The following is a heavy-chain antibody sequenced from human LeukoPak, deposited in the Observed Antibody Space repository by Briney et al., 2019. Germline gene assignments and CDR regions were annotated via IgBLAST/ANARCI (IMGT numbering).Heavy chain of an antibody. CDR2: ISGSGGST. CDR3: AKPQYSYGDFDY. CDR1: GFTFSSYA. D-gene: IGHD5-18*01. Sequence: GGSLRLSCAASGFTFSSYAMRWVRQAPGKGLEWVSAISGSGGSTYYADSVKGRFTISRDNSKNTLYLQMNSLRAEDTAVYYCAKPQYSYGDFDYWGQGTLVTVSS. J-gene: IGHJ4*02. V-gene: IGHV3-23*01.